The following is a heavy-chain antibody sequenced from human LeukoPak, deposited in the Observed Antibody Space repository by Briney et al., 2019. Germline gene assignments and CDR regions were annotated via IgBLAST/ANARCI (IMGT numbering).Heavy chain of an antibody. D-gene: IGHD4-23*01. Sequence: GASVKVSCKASGYTFTSYYMHWVRQAPGQGLEWMGIINPGGGSTSYAQKFQDRVTVTRDTSTSTVYMELNSLRSEDTAVYYCAKDLRWDHPGLDPWGQGTLVIVSS. V-gene: IGHV1-46*01. CDR2: INPGGGST. J-gene: IGHJ5*02. CDR3: AKDLRWDHPGLDP. CDR1: GYTFTSYY.